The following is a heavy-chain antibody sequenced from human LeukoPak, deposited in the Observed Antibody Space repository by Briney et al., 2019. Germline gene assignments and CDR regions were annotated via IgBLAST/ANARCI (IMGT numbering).Heavy chain of an antibody. CDR2: ISSSSSYI. V-gene: IGHV3-21*01. D-gene: IGHD5-12*01. J-gene: IGHJ5*02. Sequence: GGSLRLSCAASGFTFSSYSVNWVRQAPGKGLEWVSSISSSSSYIYYADSVKGRFTISRDNAKNSLYLQMNSLRGEDAAVYYCARDHITTHGYSGCEWGNWFDPWGQGTLVTVSS. CDR1: GFTFSSYS. CDR3: ARDHITTHGYSGCEWGNWFDP.